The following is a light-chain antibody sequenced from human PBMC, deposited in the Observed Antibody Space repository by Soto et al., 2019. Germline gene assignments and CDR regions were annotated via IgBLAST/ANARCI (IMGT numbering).Light chain of an antibody. Sequence: EIVMTQSPATLSVSPGERATLSCRASQSVSSNLAWYRQKPGQAPRLLIYGASTRATGIPSRFSGSGSGTEFSLTISSLQPGDLATYYCQHYSAFSVTFGQGTKWIS. CDR3: QHYSAFSVT. V-gene: IGKV3-15*01. CDR1: QSVSSN. CDR2: GAS. J-gene: IGKJ1*01.